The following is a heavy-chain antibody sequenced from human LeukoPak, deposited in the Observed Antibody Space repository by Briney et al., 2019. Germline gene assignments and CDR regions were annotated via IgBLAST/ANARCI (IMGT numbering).Heavy chain of an antibody. J-gene: IGHJ4*02. CDR2: ISPFNGQT. D-gene: IGHD4/OR15-4a*01. CDR1: GYHFVNYA. CDR3: ARTWDYNPRGRFGD. Sequence: ASVKVSCKASGYHFVNYAITWVRQAPGQGLEWMGWISPFNGQTNYAQNVQGRVTMTIDTSTSTAYMELRSLRSDDTAVYYCARTWDYNPRGRFGDWGQGTRVTVSS. V-gene: IGHV1-18*01.